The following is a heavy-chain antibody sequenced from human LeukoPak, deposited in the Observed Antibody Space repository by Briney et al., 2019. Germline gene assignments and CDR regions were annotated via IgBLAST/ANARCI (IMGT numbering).Heavy chain of an antibody. CDR2: IRYDGSNK. Sequence: PGGSLRLSCAASGFTFSSYGMHWVRQAPGKGLEWVAFIRYDGSNKYYADSVKGRFTISRDNSKNTLYLQMNSLRAEDTAVYYCARDRTSSSWPTFDFWGQGTLVTVSS. V-gene: IGHV3-30*02. CDR1: GFTFSSYG. J-gene: IGHJ4*02. CDR3: ARDRTSSSWPTFDF. D-gene: IGHD6-13*01.